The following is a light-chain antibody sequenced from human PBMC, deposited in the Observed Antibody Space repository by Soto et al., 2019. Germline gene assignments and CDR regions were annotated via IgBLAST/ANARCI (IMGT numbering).Light chain of an antibody. V-gene: IGKV3-20*01. CDR3: QQFGSPPQT. Sequence: EIVLTQSPGTLSLSPGERVTLSCRASQNVKSNSLGWYQQKPGQAPRLLIYGTTTRATGIPDRFSGSGSGTDFTLIISRLEPEDFAVYYCQQFGSPPQTFGQGTKLEIK. CDR2: GTT. J-gene: IGKJ2*01. CDR1: QNVKSNS.